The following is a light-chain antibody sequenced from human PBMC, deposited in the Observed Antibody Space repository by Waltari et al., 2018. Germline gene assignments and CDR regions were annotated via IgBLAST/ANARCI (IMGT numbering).Light chain of an antibody. J-gene: IGKJ2*03. CDR3: QQYSTSSMFS. Sequence: DIQLTQSLSTLSASVGDRVTITCRASHSISTSLAWFQQTPGNPPKLLIYKTFNLERGVPSRFSGMGSGTEFTLTITSLQPDDFATYYCQQYSTSSMFSFGQGTKLEIK. V-gene: IGKV1-5*03. CDR1: HSISTS. CDR2: KTF.